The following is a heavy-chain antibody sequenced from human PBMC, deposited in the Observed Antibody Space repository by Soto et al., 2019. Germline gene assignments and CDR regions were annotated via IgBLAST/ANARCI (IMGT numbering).Heavy chain of an antibody. D-gene: IGHD3-10*01. V-gene: IGHV3-33*01. J-gene: IGHJ5*02. CDR2: IWYDGSNK. CDR3: ARRSEGFGDYFDWFDP. CDR1: GFTFSSYG. Sequence: PGGSLRLSCAASGFTFSSYGMHWVRQAPGKGLEWVAVIWYDGSNKYYADSVKCRFTISRDNSKNTLYLQMNSLRAEDPAVYYCARRSEGFGDYFDWFDPWGQGTLVTVSS.